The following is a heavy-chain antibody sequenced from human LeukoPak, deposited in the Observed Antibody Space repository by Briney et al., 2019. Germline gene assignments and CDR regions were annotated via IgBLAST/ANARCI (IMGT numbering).Heavy chain of an antibody. J-gene: IGHJ4*02. D-gene: IGHD3-22*01. CDR2: INHSGST. V-gene: IGHV4-34*01. Sequence: SETLSLTCAVYGGSFSGYYWSWLRQPPGKGLEWIGEINHSGSTNYNPSLKSRVTISVDTSKNQFSLKLSSVTAADTAVYYCARRRRSSGYSPLYYFDYWGQGTLVTVSS. CDR3: ARRRRSSGYSPLYYFDY. CDR1: GGSFSGYY.